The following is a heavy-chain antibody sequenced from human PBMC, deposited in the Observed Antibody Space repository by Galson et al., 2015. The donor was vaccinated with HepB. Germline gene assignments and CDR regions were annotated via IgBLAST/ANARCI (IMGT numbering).Heavy chain of an antibody. CDR3: ARGEVYYDFWSGYYLCYFDY. CDR1: GGSFSGYY. Sequence: ETLSLTCAVYGGSFSGYYWSWIRQPPGKGLEWIGEINHSGSTNYNPSLKSRVTISVDTSKNQFSLKLSSVTAADTAVYYCARGEVYYDFWSGYYLCYFDYWGQGTLVTVSS. D-gene: IGHD3-3*01. V-gene: IGHV4-34*01. J-gene: IGHJ4*02. CDR2: INHSGST.